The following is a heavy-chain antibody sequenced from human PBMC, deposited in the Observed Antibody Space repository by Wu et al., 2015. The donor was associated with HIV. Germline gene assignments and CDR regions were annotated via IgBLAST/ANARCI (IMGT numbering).Heavy chain of an antibody. CDR2: IIPLFGVT. CDR3: ARGFSSTWYDHFDL. D-gene: IGHD6-13*01. J-gene: IGHJ4*02. CDR1: GGSFTNFA. Sequence: QVHLEQSGAEVKKPGSSVQVSCKASGGSFTNFAFSWVRQAPGQGLEWTGGIIPLFGVTSYAPRFEGRATITSDEFTSTAYMEVTGLTYEDTAVYYCARGFSSTWYDHFDLWGQGNXGHRLL. V-gene: IGHV1-69*13.